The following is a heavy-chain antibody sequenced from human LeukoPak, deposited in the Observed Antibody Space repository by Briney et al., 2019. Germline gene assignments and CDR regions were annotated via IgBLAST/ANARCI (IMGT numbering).Heavy chain of an antibody. CDR1: GGTFSSYA. J-gene: IGHJ6*03. V-gene: IGHV1-69*13. CDR2: IIPIFGTA. CDR3: ARADCSSTSCYGLYYYYYMDV. D-gene: IGHD2-2*01. Sequence: GASVKVSCKASGGTFSSYAISWVRQAPGQGLEWMGGIIPIFGTANYAQKFQGRVTITADESTSTAYMELSSLRSEDTAVYYCARADCSSTSCYGLYYYYYMDVWGKGTTVTVSS.